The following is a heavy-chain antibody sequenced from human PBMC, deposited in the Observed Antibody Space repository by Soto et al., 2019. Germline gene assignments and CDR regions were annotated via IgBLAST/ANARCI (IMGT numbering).Heavy chain of an antibody. J-gene: IGHJ6*02. CDR2: ISYDGSNK. V-gene: IGHV3-30*18. CDR1: GFTFSSYV. CDR3: AKDRRPNYYYGMDV. D-gene: IGHD6-25*01. Sequence: PGGSLRLSCAASGFTFSSYVMHWVRQAPGKGLEWVAVISYDGSNKYYADSVKGRFTISRDNSKNTLYLQMNSLRAEDTAVYYCAKDRRPNYYYGMDVWGQATMVTVSS.